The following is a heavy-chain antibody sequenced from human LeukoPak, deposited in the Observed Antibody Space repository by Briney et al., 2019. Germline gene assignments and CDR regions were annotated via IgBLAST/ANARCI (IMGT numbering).Heavy chain of an antibody. J-gene: IGHJ5*02. CDR3: ARFRTSSTYNWFDP. CDR2: INPNSGGT. V-gene: IGHV1-2*02. Sequence: ASVKVSCKASGYTFTDYYMHWVRQAPGQGLEWMGWINPNSGGTNYAQKFQGRVTMTRDTSISTAYMEVSRLTSDDTAVYYCARFRTSSTYNWFDPWGQGTLVTVSS. D-gene: IGHD2-8*01. CDR1: GYTFTDYY.